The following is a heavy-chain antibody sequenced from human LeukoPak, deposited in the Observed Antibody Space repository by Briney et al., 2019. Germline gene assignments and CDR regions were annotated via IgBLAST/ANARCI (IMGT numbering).Heavy chain of an antibody. J-gene: IGHJ4*02. Sequence: GGSLRLSCAASGFTFSSFAMSWVRQAPGKGLEWVSAIGAGGVTTYYADSVKGRFTISRDSSKNTLYLQMSSLRAEDTALYYCAKSLGPISNIAARPLDYWGLGTLVTVSS. D-gene: IGHD6-6*01. CDR2: IGAGGVTT. CDR3: AKSLGPISNIAARPLDY. CDR1: GFTFSSFA. V-gene: IGHV3-23*01.